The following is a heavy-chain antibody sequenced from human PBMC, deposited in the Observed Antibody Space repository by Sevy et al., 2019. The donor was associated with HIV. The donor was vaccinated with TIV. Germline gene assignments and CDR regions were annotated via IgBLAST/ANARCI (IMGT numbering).Heavy chain of an antibody. CDR2: ISYDGRNNK. V-gene: IGHV3-30*03. Sequence: GGSLRLSCAASGFSFSDYRMHWVRQAPGKGLEWVAVISYDGRNNKYNADSVKGRFTISRDNSKNTLYLQMNSLRAEDTAIYYCARDRGEILSSAFDYCGQGTLVTVSS. CDR1: GFSFSDYR. J-gene: IGHJ4*02. D-gene: IGHD3-16*01. CDR3: ARDRGEILSSAFDY.